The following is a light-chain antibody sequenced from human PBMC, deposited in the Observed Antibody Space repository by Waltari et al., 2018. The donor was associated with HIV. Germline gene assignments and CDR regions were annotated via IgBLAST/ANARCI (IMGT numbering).Light chain of an antibody. CDR2: SNN. J-gene: IGLJ3*02. CDR1: SSKLGSIT. V-gene: IGLV1-44*01. Sequence: QPVLTQPPSASETPGQRVPISCSGSSSKLGSITVNWYQQLPGTAPTLLSYSNNHRPSGVPDRFSGSKSGTSASLAISGLQSEDEADYYCAAWHDSLNGSWVFGGGTKLTVL. CDR3: AAWHDSLNGSWV.